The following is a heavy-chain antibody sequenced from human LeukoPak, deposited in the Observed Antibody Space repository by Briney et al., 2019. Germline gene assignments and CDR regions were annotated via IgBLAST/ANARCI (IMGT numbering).Heavy chain of an antibody. J-gene: IGHJ4*02. CDR2: INHSGST. CDR3: ARAYDSSGYYFHY. D-gene: IGHD3-22*01. V-gene: IGHV4-34*01. CDR1: GGSFSGYY. Sequence: SETLSLTRAVYGGSFSGYYWSWIRQPPGKGLEWIGEINHSGSTNYNPSLKSRVTISVDTSKNQFSLKLSSVTAADTAVYYCARAYDSSGYYFHYWGQGTLVTVSS.